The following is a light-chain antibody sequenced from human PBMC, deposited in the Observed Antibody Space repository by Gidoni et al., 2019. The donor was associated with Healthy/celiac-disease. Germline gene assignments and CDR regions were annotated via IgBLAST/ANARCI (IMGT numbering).Light chain of an antibody. CDR3: QQYYSTPLIT. CDR1: QSVLYSSNNKNY. CDR2: WAS. Sequence: DIVMTQSPDSLAVSLGERATINCKSSQSVLYSSNNKNYLAWYQQKPGQPPKLLIYWASTRESGVPDRFSGSGSGTDFTLTISSLQAEDVAFYYCQQYYSTPLITFXQXTRLEIK. V-gene: IGKV4-1*01. J-gene: IGKJ5*01.